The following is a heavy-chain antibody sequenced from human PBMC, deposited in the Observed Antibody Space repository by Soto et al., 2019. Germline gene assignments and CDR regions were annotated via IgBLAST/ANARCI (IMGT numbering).Heavy chain of an antibody. D-gene: IGHD3-16*01. Sequence: GGSLRPSCAASGFTFSINAMSWVRQAPGKGLEWVSGIGGGNDDTYYADSVKGRFTISRDNSKSTLSLQMNGLRAEDTAVYYCATDRMSHNSVCDPFDIWGQGTMVTVSS. CDR3: ATDRMSHNSVCDPFDI. J-gene: IGHJ3*02. V-gene: IGHV3-23*01. CDR1: GFTFSINA. CDR2: IGGGNDDT.